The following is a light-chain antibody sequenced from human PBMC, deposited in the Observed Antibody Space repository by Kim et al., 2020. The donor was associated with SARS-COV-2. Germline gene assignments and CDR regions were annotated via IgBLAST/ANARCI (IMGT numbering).Light chain of an antibody. CDR1: NREVGGYNF. CDR3: CSYAGSYFVV. CDR2: DVS. Sequence: GQSATNSGRGTNREVGGYNFVSGYQQHPGNAPNLMLYDVSKRPSGVPDRFSGSKSGNTASLTISGLQAEDEADYYCCSYAGSYFVVFGGGTQLTVL. V-gene: IGLV2-11*01. J-gene: IGLJ2*01.